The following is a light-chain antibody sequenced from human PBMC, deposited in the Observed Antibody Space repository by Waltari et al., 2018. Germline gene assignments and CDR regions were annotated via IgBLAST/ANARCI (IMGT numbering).Light chain of an antibody. V-gene: IGLV3-1*01. CDR3: QAWDDTTVV. CDR1: GLGDKY. Sequence: SYELTQPPSVSVSPGQTATIPCSGAGLGDKYVCGYQQKPGQSPVAVIYSDDKRPSGITERFSGSNYGNTATLTIGGTQTTDEGDYYCQAWDDTTVVFGAGTKVTV. J-gene: IGLJ2*01. CDR2: SDD.